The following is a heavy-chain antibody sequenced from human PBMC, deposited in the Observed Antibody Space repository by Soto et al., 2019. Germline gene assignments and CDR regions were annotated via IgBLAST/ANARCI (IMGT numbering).Heavy chain of an antibody. V-gene: IGHV1-2*02. Sequence: AAVQVSCKASGYTFTAYYMHWLRQAPGQGLEGMGWINPNSGGANYAQKFLGRVTMTRYTSISTAYMALSRLRSDETAVYDCARSPGRQVEGPEHATSSDFEIWGQGKMVTV. CDR2: INPNSGGA. CDR1: GYTFTAYY. D-gene: IGHD2-15*01. J-gene: IGHJ3*02. CDR3: ARSPGRQVEGPEHATSSDFEI.